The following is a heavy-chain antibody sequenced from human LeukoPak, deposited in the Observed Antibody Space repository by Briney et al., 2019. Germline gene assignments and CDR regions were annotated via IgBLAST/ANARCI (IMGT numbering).Heavy chain of an antibody. CDR3: VRQSFSFEYSSSPSLNWFDP. V-gene: IGHV4-39*01. D-gene: IGHD6-6*01. Sequence: PSETLSLTCTVSGGSISGSGYYWGWIRQPPGKGLEWIGSIYYSGSSYYNPSLKSRITRFVDTSKNQFSLKLSSVTAADTAIYYCVRQSFSFEYSSSPSLNWFDPWGQGILVTVSS. J-gene: IGHJ5*02. CDR1: GGSISGSGYY. CDR2: IYYSGSS.